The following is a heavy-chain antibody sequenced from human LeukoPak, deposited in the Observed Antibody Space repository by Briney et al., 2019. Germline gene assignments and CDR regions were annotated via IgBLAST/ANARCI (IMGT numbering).Heavy chain of an antibody. CDR3: AKLSKSSARPTAYYYYYMDV. J-gene: IGHJ6*03. CDR1: GFTFSSYA. CDR2: ISGSGGST. D-gene: IGHD6-6*01. V-gene: IGHV3-23*01. Sequence: GGSLRLSCAASGFTFSSYAMSWVRQAPGKGLEWVSAISGSGGSTYYADSVKGRFTISRDNSKNTLYLQMNSLRAEDTAVYYCAKLSKSSARPTAYYYYYMDVWGKGTTVTVCS.